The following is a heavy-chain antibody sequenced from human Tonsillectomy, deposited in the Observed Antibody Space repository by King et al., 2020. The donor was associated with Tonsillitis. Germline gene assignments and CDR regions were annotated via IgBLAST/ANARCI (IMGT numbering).Heavy chain of an antibody. CDR3: ARGPGYCSGGSCHLIDF. D-gene: IGHD2-15*01. CDR1: GGTFSSYA. CDR2: IIPIFGTA. V-gene: IGHV1-69*01. J-gene: IGHJ4*02. Sequence: QLVQSGAEVKKSGSSVKVSCKASGGTFSSYAINWVRQAPGQGLEWMGGIIPIFGTANYVQKFQGRVTITADESTSTVYMEMSSLRYEDTAVYYCARGPGYCSGGSCHLIDFWGQGTLVTVSS.